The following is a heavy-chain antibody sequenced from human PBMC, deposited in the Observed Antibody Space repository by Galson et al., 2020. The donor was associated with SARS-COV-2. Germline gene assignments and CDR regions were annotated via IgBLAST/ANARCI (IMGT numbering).Heavy chain of an antibody. D-gene: IGHD3-3*01. CDR3: ARAYDFWSGPYCYREV. CDR2: ISSSSSYI. J-gene: IGHJ6*03. Sequence: GESLKISCAASGFTFSSYSMNWVRQAPGKGLEWVSSISSSSSYIYYADSVKGRFTISRDNAKNSLYLQMNSLRAEDTAVYYCARAYDFWSGPYCYREVWGKGTTVTV. V-gene: IGHV3-21*01. CDR1: GFTFSSYS.